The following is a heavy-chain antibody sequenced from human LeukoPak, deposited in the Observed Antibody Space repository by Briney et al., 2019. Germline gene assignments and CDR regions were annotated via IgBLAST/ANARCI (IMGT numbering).Heavy chain of an antibody. CDR2: IYYSGST. CDR3: ARAPYDFWSGYVNWFDP. J-gene: IGHJ5*02. Sequence: PSETLSLTCTVSGGSISSGDYYWSWIRQPPGKGLEWIGYIYYSGSTYYNPSLKSRVTISVDTSKNQFSLKLSSVTAADTAVYYCARAPYDFWSGYVNWFDPWGQGTLATVSS. CDR1: GGSISSGDYY. V-gene: IGHV4-30-4*01. D-gene: IGHD3-3*01.